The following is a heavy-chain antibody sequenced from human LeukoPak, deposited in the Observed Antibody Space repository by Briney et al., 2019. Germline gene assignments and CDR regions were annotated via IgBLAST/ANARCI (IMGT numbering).Heavy chain of an antibody. D-gene: IGHD3-10*01. V-gene: IGHV4-34*01. J-gene: IGHJ5*02. Sequence: TSETLSLTCAVHGGYFSSYYWSWIRQPPGKGLEWIGEINQSEDTYYSPSLKSRVTLSVDTSKRQFSLKLSSVTAADTAVYYCARGDYYGSGSYSHIWFDPWGQGILVTVSS. CDR1: GGYFSSYY. CDR3: ARGDYYGSGSYSHIWFDP. CDR2: INQSEDT.